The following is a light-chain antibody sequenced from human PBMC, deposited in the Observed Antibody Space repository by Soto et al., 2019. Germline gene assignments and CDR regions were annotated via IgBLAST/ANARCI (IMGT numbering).Light chain of an antibody. V-gene: IGKV3-20*01. CDR1: QSVGTTY. CDR2: GAS. J-gene: IGKJ2*01. Sequence: EIVLTHSPGTLSLSPWETATLSCRASQSVGTTYLAWYQQKTGQAPRLLIYGASSRATGIPDRFSGSGAGTDFTLTISRLEPEDFAVYYCQQYDRSPYTFGQGTKVDIK. CDR3: QQYDRSPYT.